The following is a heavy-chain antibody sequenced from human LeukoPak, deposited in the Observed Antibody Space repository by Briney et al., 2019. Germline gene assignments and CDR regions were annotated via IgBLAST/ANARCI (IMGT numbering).Heavy chain of an antibody. CDR3: AREGQQLGISYFDY. D-gene: IGHD6-13*01. J-gene: IGHJ4*02. V-gene: IGHV4-38-2*02. Sequence: SETLSLTCTVSGYSISSGYYWGWIRQPPGKGLEWIGSIYYSGSTYYNPSLKSRVTISVDTSKNQFSLKLSSVTAADTAVYYCAREGQQLGISYFDYWGQGTLVTVSS. CDR1: GYSISSGYY. CDR2: IYYSGST.